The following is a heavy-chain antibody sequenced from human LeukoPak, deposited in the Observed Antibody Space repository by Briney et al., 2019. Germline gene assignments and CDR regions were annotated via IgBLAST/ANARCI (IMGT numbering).Heavy chain of an antibody. CDR2: ISYSGNT. V-gene: IGHV4-4*02. CDR1: GASISRPYW. Sequence: SGTLSLTCGVSGASISRPYWWIWVRQPPGKGLEWIAEISYSGNTHYNPSLKSRVIIPLDKSKNLVFLKLNSVTAADTAMYYCARDGGSDQYYFDNWGQGTLVTVSS. D-gene: IGHD6-19*01. CDR3: ARDGGSDQYYFDN. J-gene: IGHJ4*02.